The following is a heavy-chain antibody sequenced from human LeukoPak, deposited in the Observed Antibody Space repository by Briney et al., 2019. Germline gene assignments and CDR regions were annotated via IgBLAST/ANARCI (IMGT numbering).Heavy chain of an antibody. D-gene: IGHD1-26*01. CDR1: GFKIDDYY. J-gene: IGHJ5*02. CDR2: IYSGGST. CDR3: ARDGETTWELWTEGGWFDP. V-gene: IGHV3-53*01. Sequence: PGGSLRLSCAASGFKIDDYYMSWIRQAPGKGLEWVSVIYSGGSTYYADPVKGRFTISRDNSKNTLYLQMNSLRAEDTAVYYCARDGETTWELWTEGGWFDPWGQGTLVTVSS.